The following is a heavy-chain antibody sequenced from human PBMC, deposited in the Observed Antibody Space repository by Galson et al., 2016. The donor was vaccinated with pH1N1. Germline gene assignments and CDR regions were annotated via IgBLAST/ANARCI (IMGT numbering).Heavy chain of an antibody. CDR1: GFSFSNYG. Sequence: SLRLSCAASGFSFSNYGMHWVRQAPGKGLEWVAVVSQDGTYKDYADSVKGRFTISRDNSRRTLLLHMNSLRPEDTAVYYCAKDQYSGFDDEAFDQWGQGTLATVSS. D-gene: IGHD5-12*01. J-gene: IGHJ4*02. CDR2: VSQDGTYK. V-gene: IGHV3-30*18. CDR3: AKDQYSGFDDEAFDQ.